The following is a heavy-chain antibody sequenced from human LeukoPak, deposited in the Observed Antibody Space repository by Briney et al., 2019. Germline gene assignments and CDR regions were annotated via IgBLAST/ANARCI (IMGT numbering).Heavy chain of an antibody. D-gene: IGHD2-2*01. Sequence: GGSLRLSCAASGFTFSSYSMNWVRQAPGKGLEWVSSISSSSSYIYYADSVKGRLTISRDNAKNSLYLQMNSLRAEDTAVYYCAGGKQREYQLPRGDYWGQGTLVTVSS. J-gene: IGHJ4*02. V-gene: IGHV3-21*01. CDR1: GFTFSSYS. CDR2: ISSSSSYI. CDR3: AGGKQREYQLPRGDY.